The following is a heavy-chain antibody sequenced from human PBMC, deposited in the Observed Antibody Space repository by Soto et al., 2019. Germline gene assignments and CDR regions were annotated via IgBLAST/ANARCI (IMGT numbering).Heavy chain of an antibody. D-gene: IGHD2-15*01. CDR3: AKYCSGGSCFDY. J-gene: IGHJ4*02. CDR2: IYYSGST. Sequence: SETLSLTCTASGGSIFSSYGSWIRQPPGKGLEWIGYIYYSGSTNYNPSLKSRVTISVDTSKNQFSLKLSSVTAADTAVYYCAKYCSGGSCFDYWGQGTLVTVSS. V-gene: IGHV4-59*01. CDR1: GGSIFSSY.